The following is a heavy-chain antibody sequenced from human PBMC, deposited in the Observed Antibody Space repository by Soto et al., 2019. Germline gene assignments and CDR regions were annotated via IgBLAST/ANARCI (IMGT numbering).Heavy chain of an antibody. V-gene: IGHV4-31*03. CDR2: IYYSGST. CDR1: GGSISSGGYY. D-gene: IGHD5-12*01. CDR3: ARGYSGYDDAFDI. J-gene: IGHJ3*02. Sequence: QVQLQQSGPGLVKPSQTLSLTCTVSGGSISSGGYYWSWIRQHPGKGLEWIGYIYYSGSTYYNPSLKRRVTISVDTSKTQFSLKLSSVTAADTAVYYCARGYSGYDDAFDIWGQGTMVTVSS.